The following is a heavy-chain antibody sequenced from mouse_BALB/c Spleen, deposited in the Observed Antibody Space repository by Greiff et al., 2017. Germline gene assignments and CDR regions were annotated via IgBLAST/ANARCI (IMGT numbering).Heavy chain of an antibody. CDR3: ARGREAFYDYDGDAMDY. D-gene: IGHD2-4*01. CDR1: GFTFSSYA. J-gene: IGHJ4*01. V-gene: IGHV5-6-5*01. Sequence: EVQGVESGGGLVKPGGSLKLSCAASGFTFSSYAMSWVRQTPEKRLEWVASISSGGSTYYPDSVKGRFTISRDNARNILYLQMSSLRSEDTAMYYCARGREAFYDYDGDAMDYWGQGTSVTVSS. CDR2: ISSGGST.